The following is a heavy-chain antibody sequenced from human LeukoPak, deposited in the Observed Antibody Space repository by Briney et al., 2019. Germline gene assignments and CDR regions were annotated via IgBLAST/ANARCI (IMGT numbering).Heavy chain of an antibody. CDR3: ARDQPPNYYGSGSYYKTFDY. D-gene: IGHD3-10*01. J-gene: IGHJ4*02. Sequence: GASVKVSCKASGYTFTSYGISWVRQAPGQGLEWMGWISAYNGNTNYAQKLQGRVTMTTDTSTSTAYMELRSLRSDDTAVYYCARDQPPNYYGSGSYYKTFDYWGQGTLVTVSS. CDR2: ISAYNGNT. V-gene: IGHV1-18*01. CDR1: GYTFTSYG.